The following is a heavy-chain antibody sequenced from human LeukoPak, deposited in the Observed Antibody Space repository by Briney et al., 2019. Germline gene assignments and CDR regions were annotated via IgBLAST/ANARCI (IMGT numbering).Heavy chain of an antibody. V-gene: IGHV3-30*04. Sequence: PGGFLRLSCAASGFTFSSYVMHWVRQAPGKGLEWVAIISYDGSNEYYADSVKGRFTISRDNSKNTLYLQMNSLRAADTAVYYCAKENSSGWYFRRWYFDYWGQGTLVTVSS. CDR1: GFTFSSYV. J-gene: IGHJ4*02. D-gene: IGHD6-19*01. CDR2: ISYDGSNE. CDR3: AKENSSGWYFRRWYFDY.